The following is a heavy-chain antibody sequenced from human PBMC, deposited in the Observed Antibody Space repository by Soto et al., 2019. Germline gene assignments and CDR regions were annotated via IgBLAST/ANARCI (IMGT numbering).Heavy chain of an antibody. CDR2: IYYSGST. J-gene: IGHJ4*02. CDR1: GGSISSYY. V-gene: IGHV4-59*08. Sequence: QVQLQESGPGLVKPSETLSLTCTVSGGSISSYYWSWIRQPPGKGLEWIGYIYYSGSTNYNPSLKSRVTISVDTSKNQFSLKLSSVTAADTAVYYCARHRVATILDDYWGQGTLVTVSS. D-gene: IGHD5-12*01. CDR3: ARHRVATILDDY.